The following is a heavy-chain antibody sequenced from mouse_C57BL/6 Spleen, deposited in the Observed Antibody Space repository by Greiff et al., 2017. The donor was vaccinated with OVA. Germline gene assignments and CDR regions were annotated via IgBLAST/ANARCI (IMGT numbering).Heavy chain of an antibody. D-gene: IGHD1-1*01. V-gene: IGHV1-81*01. Sequence: VMLVESGAELARPGASVKLSCKASGYTFTSYGISWVKQRTGQGLEWIGEIYPRSGNTYYNEKFKGKATLTADKSSSTAYMELRSLTSEDSAVYFCAGEILLRDWGQGTLVTVSA. CDR3: AGEILLRD. CDR2: IYPRSGNT. J-gene: IGHJ3*01. CDR1: GYTFTSYG.